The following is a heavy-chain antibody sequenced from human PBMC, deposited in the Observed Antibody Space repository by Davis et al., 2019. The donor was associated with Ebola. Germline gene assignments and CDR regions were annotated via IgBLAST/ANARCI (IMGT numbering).Heavy chain of an antibody. CDR2: VEHHGRT. CDR1: GGSFPSYY. D-gene: IGHD4-17*01. Sequence: PSQTLSLTCPVSGGSFPSYYWSWLRQPPGKGLDWIGYVEHHGRTEYIPSFNSRVTISVDTSKNQFSLKLRSVTAADTAVYYCARGVYGAFFDSWGQEALVTVSS. V-gene: IGHV4-59*01. J-gene: IGHJ4*02. CDR3: ARGVYGAFFDS.